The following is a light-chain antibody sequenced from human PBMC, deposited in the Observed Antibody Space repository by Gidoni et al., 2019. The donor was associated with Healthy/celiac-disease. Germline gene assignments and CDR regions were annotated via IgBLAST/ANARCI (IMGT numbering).Light chain of an antibody. Sequence: DIQMTQSPSSLSASVGDRVTITCRASQSISSYLNWYQQKPGKAPKLLIYAASSLQSGVPSRFSGSGSGTDFTLTISSLQPEDFATYYCQQSYSTPLRFGQXTKLEIK. CDR3: QQSYSTPLR. J-gene: IGKJ2*03. CDR2: AAS. CDR1: QSISSY. V-gene: IGKV1-39*01.